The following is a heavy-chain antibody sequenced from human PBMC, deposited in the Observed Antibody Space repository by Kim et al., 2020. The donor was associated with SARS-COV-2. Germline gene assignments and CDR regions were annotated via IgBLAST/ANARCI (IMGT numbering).Heavy chain of an antibody. Sequence: SETLSLTCAVYGGSFSGYYWSWIRQPPGKGLEWIGEINHSGSTNYNPSLKSRVTISVDTSKNQFSLKLSSVTAADTAVYYCARGSRGGRGQQLVPHRQNYYYYYGMDVWGQGTTVTVSS. V-gene: IGHV4-34*01. D-gene: IGHD6-13*01. CDR2: INHSGST. CDR1: GGSFSGYY. J-gene: IGHJ6*02. CDR3: ARGSRGGRGQQLVPHRQNYYYYYGMDV.